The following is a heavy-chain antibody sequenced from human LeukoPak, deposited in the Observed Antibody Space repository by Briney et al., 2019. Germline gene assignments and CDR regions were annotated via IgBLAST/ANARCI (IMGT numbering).Heavy chain of an antibody. J-gene: IGHJ4*02. Sequence: PSETLSLTCAVYGGSFSGYYWSWIRQPPGKGLEWIGEINHSGSTNYNPSLKSRVTISVDTSKNQFSLKLSSVTAADTAVCYCTRGITLDYWGQGTLVTVSS. V-gene: IGHV4-34*01. CDR3: TRGITLDY. CDR2: INHSGST. CDR1: GGSFSGYY.